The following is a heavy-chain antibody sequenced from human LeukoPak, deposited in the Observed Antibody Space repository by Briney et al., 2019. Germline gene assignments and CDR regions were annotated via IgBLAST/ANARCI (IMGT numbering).Heavy chain of an antibody. CDR3: ARSPARDSSGWYDEFDY. J-gene: IGHJ4*02. V-gene: IGHV3-21*01. D-gene: IGHD6-19*01. CDR1: GFTFSSYN. CDR2: ISSSSSYI. Sequence: GGSLRLSCAASGFTFSSYNMNWVRQAPGKGLEWVSSISSSSSYIYYADSVKGRFTISRDNAKNSLYLQMNSLRAEDTAVYYCARSPARDSSGWYDEFDYWGQGTLVTVSS.